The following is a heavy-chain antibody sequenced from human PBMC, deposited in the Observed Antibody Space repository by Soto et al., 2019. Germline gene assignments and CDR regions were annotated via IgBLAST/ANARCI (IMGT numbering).Heavy chain of an antibody. Sequence: PSQTLSLTCAISGDSVSSNNVAWNWIRQSPSRGLEWLGRTNYRSKWYHDYAVSVKSRITITPDTSKNQFSLQLNAVTPEDTAVYCCVREKSVTWGYGMDVWGQGTTVTVSS. CDR1: GDSVSSNNVA. CDR3: VREKSVTWGYGMDV. J-gene: IGHJ6*02. CDR2: TNYRSKWYH. V-gene: IGHV6-1*01. D-gene: IGHD4-17*01.